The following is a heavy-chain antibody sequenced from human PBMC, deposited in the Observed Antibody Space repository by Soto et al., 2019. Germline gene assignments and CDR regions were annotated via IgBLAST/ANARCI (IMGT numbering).Heavy chain of an antibody. V-gene: IGHV1-2*04. J-gene: IGHJ6*02. D-gene: IGHD5-18*01. CDR3: ERDLNTAMGTGHYFFGMDV. CDR2: INPNSGGT. Sequence: QVQLVQSGAEVKKPGASVKVSCKASGYTFTGYYFHWVRQAPGQGLEWMGWINPNSGGTKYAQKFQGWVTMTRDTSISTAYLEVSRLRYDDTAVDYCERDLNTAMGTGHYFFGMDVWGQGTTVTVAS. CDR1: GYTFTGYY.